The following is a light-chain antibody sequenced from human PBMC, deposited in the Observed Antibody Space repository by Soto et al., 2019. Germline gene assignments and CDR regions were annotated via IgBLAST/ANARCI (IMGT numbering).Light chain of an antibody. J-gene: IGKJ1*01. CDR2: DAS. Sequence: DIQMTQSPSTLSASVGDRVTITCRASQSISSWLAWYQSKPGKAPKLLIYDASTLKSGVPSRFSGSGSGTEFTLTISSLQPDDFATHYCQQHNANFGQGTKVDIK. CDR3: QQHNAN. CDR1: QSISSW. V-gene: IGKV1-5*01.